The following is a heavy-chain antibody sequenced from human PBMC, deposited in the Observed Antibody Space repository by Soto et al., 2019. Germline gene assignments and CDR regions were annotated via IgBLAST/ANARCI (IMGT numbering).Heavy chain of an antibody. D-gene: IGHD1-1*01. CDR3: ARATGTYFRYFFDS. CDR1: GYTYTNYG. J-gene: IGHJ4*02. Sequence: QVPLVQSGAEVKKPGASVKVSCKASGYTYTNYGLSWVRQAPGQGLEWMGWISAYNGDTNYAQRLQGRVNMTTDTSTSTAYMELRSLRSDDTAVYYCARATGTYFRYFFDSWGQGTLVTVSS. V-gene: IGHV1-18*04. CDR2: ISAYNGDT.